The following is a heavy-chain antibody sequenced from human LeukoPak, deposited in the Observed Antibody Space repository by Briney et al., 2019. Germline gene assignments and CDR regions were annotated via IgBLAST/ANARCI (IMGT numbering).Heavy chain of an antibody. CDR3: ARVRLWFGDHLDDY. V-gene: IGHV6-1*01. J-gene: IGHJ4*02. CDR1: GDSVSSNSAA. Sequence: SQTLSLTCAISGDSVSSNSAAWNWIRQSPSRGLEWLGRTYYRSKWYNDYAVSVKSRITINPDTSKNQFSLKLTSVTAADTAVYYCARVRLWFGDHLDDYWGQGTLVTVSS. D-gene: IGHD3-10*01. CDR2: TYYRSKWYN.